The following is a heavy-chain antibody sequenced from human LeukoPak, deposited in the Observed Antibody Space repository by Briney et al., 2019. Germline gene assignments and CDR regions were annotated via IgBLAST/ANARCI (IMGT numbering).Heavy chain of an antibody. Sequence: GGSLRLSCAASGGSFGDHGMSWVRQPPGKGLEWVSGINWDGTNTHYADSVKGRFTIARDNAESSLYLQMNSLRDADTAFYYCVKDLSSNWLSFDYWGRGTLVTVSS. V-gene: IGHV3-20*04. CDR2: INWDGTNT. CDR1: GGSFGDHG. D-gene: IGHD1-1*01. J-gene: IGHJ4*02. CDR3: VKDLSSNWLSFDY.